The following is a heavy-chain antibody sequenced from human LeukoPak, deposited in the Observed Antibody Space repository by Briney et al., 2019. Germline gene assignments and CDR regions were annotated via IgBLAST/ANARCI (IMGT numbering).Heavy chain of an antibody. CDR2: IYYSGST. D-gene: IGHD3-22*01. Sequence: PSETLSLTCTVSGGSISSSSYYWGWIRQPPGKGLEWIGSIYYSGSTYYNPSLKSRVTISVDTSKNQFSLKLSSVTAADTAVYYCARDPTYYYDSSDYWGQGTLVTVSS. J-gene: IGHJ4*02. CDR3: ARDPTYYYDSSDY. V-gene: IGHV4-39*07. CDR1: GGSISSSSYY.